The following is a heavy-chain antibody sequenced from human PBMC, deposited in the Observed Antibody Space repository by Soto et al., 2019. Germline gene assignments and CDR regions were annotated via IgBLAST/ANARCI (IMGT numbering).Heavy chain of an antibody. J-gene: IGHJ4*02. Sequence: EVQLVVSGGDLIQPGGSLRLSCAASGFTFSNYWMHWVRQAPGKGLVWVSRINGDGSTTSYADSVKGRFTISRDNAKKTLSLQMNSLRAEDTAVYYCVRGSVYNWRGDFWGQGTLVTVTS. D-gene: IGHD1-20*01. V-gene: IGHV3-74*01. CDR3: VRGSVYNWRGDF. CDR1: GFTFSNYW. CDR2: INGDGSTT.